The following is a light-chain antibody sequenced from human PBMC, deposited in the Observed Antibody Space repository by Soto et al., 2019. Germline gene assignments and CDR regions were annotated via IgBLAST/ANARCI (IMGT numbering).Light chain of an antibody. CDR2: EGT. CDR3: CSYAGGSTYV. V-gene: IGLV2-23*01. Sequence: QSALTQPASVSGSPGQSITISCTGTSTDVGYYNLVSWYQHHPGRAPKFLIYEGTKRPSGVSSRFSGSKSGNTASLTISGLHAEDEAHYYCCSYAGGSTYVFGTGTKVTVL. J-gene: IGLJ1*01. CDR1: STDVGYYNL.